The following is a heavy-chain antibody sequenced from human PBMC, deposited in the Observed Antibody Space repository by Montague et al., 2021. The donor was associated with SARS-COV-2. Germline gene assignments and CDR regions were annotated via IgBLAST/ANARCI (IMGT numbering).Heavy chain of an antibody. D-gene: IGHD2-21*01. CDR3: RGGHIGYVYYDY. CDR1: GGSISSSTSY. J-gene: IGHJ4*02. Sequence: SETLSLTCSVSGGSISSSTSYWGWIRQPPGKGLEWIGTTYSNGRTDYSPSLKSRVTIFVDTSTNQLSQKMPAVTAADTALYYCRGGHIGYVYYDYWGKGTLVTVSS. CDR2: TYSNGRT. V-gene: IGHV4-39*01.